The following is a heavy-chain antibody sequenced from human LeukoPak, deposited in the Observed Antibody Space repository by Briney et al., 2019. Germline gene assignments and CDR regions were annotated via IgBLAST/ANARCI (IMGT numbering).Heavy chain of an antibody. CDR3: ESKDIVVVPAGRDRYFDL. CDR2: ILYDGSNK. CDR1: GFTFSSYG. D-gene: IGHD2-2*01. Sequence: SGGSLRLSCAASGFTFSSYGMHWVRQAPGKGLEWVAFILYDGSNKYYADSVKGRFTISRDNSKNTLYLQMNSLRAEDTAVYYCESKDIVVVPAGRDRYFDLWGRGTLVTVSS. J-gene: IGHJ2*01. V-gene: IGHV3-30*02.